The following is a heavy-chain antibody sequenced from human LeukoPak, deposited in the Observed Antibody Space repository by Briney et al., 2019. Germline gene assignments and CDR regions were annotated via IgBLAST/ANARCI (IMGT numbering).Heavy chain of an antibody. Sequence: PSETLSLTCTVSGGSISSYYWSWIRQPPGKGLEWIGYIYYSGSTNYNPSLKSRVTISVDTSKNQFSLKLSSVTAADTAVYYCAREDHGGGFRGFDYWGQGTLVTVSS. D-gene: IGHD4-23*01. CDR1: GGSISSYY. CDR2: IYYSGST. V-gene: IGHV4-59*01. J-gene: IGHJ4*02. CDR3: AREDHGGGFRGFDY.